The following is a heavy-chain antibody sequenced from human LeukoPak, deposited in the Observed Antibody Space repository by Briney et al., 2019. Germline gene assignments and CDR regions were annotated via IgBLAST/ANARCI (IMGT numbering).Heavy chain of an antibody. CDR1: GGSFSGYY. J-gene: IGHJ6*03. V-gene: IGHV4-34*01. D-gene: IGHD3-3*01. CDR3: ARGRRYYDFWSGPTSYYYYMDV. CDR2: INHSGST. Sequence: PSETLSLTCAVYGGSFSGYYWSWIRQPPGKGLEWIGEINHSGSTNYNPSLKSRVTISVDTSKNQFSLKLSSVTAADTAVYYCARGRRYYDFWSGPTSYYYYMDVWGKGTTVTVSS.